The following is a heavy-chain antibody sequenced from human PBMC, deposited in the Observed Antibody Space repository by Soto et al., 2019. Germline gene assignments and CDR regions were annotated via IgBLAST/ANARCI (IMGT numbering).Heavy chain of an antibody. CDR2: IYYSAST. V-gene: IGHV4-59*01. J-gene: IGHJ6*02. CDR3: ARFVLRYFDWPPTSGMDV. CDR1: GGSISSYY. D-gene: IGHD3-9*01. Sequence: SETLSLTCTVSGGSISSYYWSWIRQPPGKGLEWIGYIYYSASTNYNPSLKSRVTISVDTSENQFSLKLSSVTAADTAVYYCARFVLRYFDWPPTSGMDVWGQGTTVTVS.